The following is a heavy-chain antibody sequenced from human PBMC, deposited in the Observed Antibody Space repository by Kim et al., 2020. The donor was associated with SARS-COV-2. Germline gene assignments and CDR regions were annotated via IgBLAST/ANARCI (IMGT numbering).Heavy chain of an antibody. CDR3: ARDLDRDGYLFDY. D-gene: IGHD5-12*01. V-gene: IGHV3-11*01. J-gene: IGHJ4*02. Sequence: YADSVKGQFTISRDNAKNSLSLQMNSLRAEDTAVYYCARDLDRDGYLFDYWGQGTLVTVSS.